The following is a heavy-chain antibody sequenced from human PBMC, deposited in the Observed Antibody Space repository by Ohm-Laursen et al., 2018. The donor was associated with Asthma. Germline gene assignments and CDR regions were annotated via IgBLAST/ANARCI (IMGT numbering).Heavy chain of an antibody. CDR3: ARGRTTGTTVWFDP. J-gene: IGHJ5*02. V-gene: IGHV3-30-3*01. CDR2: ISYDGSNK. D-gene: IGHD1-1*01. CDR1: GFTFSSYA. Sequence: SSLRLSCAASGFTFSSYAMHWVRQAPGKGLEWVAVISYDGSNKYFADSVKGRFTISRDNSRNTVFLQMNSLRPEDTAVYFCARGRTTGTTVWFDPWGRGTLVTVSS.